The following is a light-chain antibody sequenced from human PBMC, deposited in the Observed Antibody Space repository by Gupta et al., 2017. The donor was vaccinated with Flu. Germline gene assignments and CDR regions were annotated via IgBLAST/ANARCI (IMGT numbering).Light chain of an antibody. CDR2: GAS. CDR1: QSVRSN. J-gene: IGKJ3*01. V-gene: IGKV3-15*01. Sequence: EIVMTQSPATLSVSPGERATLSCRASQSVRSNLAWYQQKPGQAPRLLIYGASTRDTGIPARFSGSGSGKEFTLTISSRQSEDFAVYYCQQYKNWPPGTFGHGTKVDIK. CDR3: QQYKNWPPGT.